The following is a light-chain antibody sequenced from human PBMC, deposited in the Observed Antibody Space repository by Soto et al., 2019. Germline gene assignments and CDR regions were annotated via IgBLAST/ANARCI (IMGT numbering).Light chain of an antibody. V-gene: IGKV2-28*01. CDR3: MQPLQTPIT. J-gene: IGKJ5*01. CDR2: LGS. CDR1: QSLLHSNGYNY. Sequence: DIVMTQSPLSLPVTPGEPASISCRSTQSLLHSNGYNYLDWYLQKPGQSPQLLIYLGSNRASWVPDRFSGSGSGTDFTLKISRVEAEDVGVYYCMQPLQTPITFGQGTRLEIK.